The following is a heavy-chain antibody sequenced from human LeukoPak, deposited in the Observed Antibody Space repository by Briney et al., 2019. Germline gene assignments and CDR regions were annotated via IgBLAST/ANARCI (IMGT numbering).Heavy chain of an antibody. CDR1: GFXFSSYA. D-gene: IGHD6-13*01. Sequence: GGSLRLSCVVSGFXFSSYAMSWVRQAPGEGLEWVSAISGSGAGTYYADSVKGRFTISRDNSKNSLYLQMNSLRAEDTAVYYCARDRFSSPNWFDPWGQGTLVTVSS. CDR2: ISGSGAGT. V-gene: IGHV3-23*01. J-gene: IGHJ5*02. CDR3: ARDRFSSPNWFDP.